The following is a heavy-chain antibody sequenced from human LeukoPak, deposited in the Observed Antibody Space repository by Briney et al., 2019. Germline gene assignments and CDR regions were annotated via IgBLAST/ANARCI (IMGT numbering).Heavy chain of an antibody. V-gene: IGHV1-69*04. D-gene: IGHD3-3*01. J-gene: IGHJ6*03. CDR3: GRESYDFWSGYPAGGYMDV. Sequence: ASVKVSCKASGGTFSSYTISWVRQAPGQGLEWMGRIIPILGIANYAQKFQGRVTITADKSTSTAYMGLSSPRSEDTAVYYCGRESYDFWSGYPAGGYMDVWGKGTTVTVSS. CDR1: GGTFSSYT. CDR2: IIPILGIA.